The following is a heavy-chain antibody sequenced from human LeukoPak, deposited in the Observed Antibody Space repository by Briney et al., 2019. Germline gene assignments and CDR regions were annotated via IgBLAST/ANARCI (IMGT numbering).Heavy chain of an antibody. CDR2: IYYSGST. V-gene: IGHV4-30-4*07. Sequence: PSETLSLTCAVSGGSISSGGYSWSWIRQPPGKGLEWIGYIYYSGSTYYNPSLKSRVTISVDTSKSQFSLRLSSVTAADTAVYYCARQVPEVAAAAYFDYWGQGTLVSVSS. D-gene: IGHD6-13*01. J-gene: IGHJ4*02. CDR3: ARQVPEVAAAAYFDY. CDR1: GGSISSGGYS.